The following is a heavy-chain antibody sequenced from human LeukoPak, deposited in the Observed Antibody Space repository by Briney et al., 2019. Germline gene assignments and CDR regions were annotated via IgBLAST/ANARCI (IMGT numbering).Heavy chain of an antibody. CDR2: INHDGSST. Sequence: PGGSLRLSCATSGFTFSTFWMHWVRQAPGKGLVWVSRINHDGSSTNYADSVKGRFTISRDNSKNTLYLQMNSLRAEDTAVYYCAKARNLYYDFWSGYYMQGPPDYWGQGTLVTVSS. J-gene: IGHJ4*02. V-gene: IGHV3-74*01. CDR1: GFTFSTFW. D-gene: IGHD3-3*01. CDR3: AKARNLYYDFWSGYYMQGPPDY.